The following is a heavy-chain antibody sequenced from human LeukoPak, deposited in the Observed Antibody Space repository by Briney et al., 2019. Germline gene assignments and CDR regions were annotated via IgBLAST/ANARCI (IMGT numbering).Heavy chain of an antibody. D-gene: IGHD3-22*01. V-gene: IGHV3-74*01. J-gene: IGHJ1*01. CDR2: IKSDGST. CDR3: ARAPSEIGGYYPEYFRH. CDR1: GFTFSSYW. Sequence: PGGSLRLSCAASGFTFSSYWMHWVRQAPGKGLVWVSRIKSDGSTNHAGSVKGRFTISRDNAKNTVSLQMNSLRAEDTGVYYCARAPSEIGGYYPEYFRHWGQGTLVTVSS.